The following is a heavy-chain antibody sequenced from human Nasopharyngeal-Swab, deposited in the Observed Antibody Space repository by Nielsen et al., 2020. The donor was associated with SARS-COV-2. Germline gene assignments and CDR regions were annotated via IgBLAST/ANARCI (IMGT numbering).Heavy chain of an antibody. V-gene: IGHV1-3*01. CDR3: ARGLGIFGFPRGGMDV. J-gene: IGHJ6*02. D-gene: IGHD3-3*01. Sequence: ASVKVSCKASGYTFTSYYMHWVRQAPGQRLEWMGWINAGNGNTKYSQKFQGRVTITRDTSASTAYMELSSLRSEDTAVYYCARGLGIFGFPRGGMDVWGQGTTVTVSS. CDR2: INAGNGNT. CDR1: GYTFTSYY.